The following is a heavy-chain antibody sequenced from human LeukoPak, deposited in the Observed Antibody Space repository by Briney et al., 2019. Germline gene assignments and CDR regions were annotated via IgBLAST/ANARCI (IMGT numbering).Heavy chain of an antibody. CDR1: GLTFSSYA. CDR3: AKDQYSYGNFDY. Sequence: GGSLRLSCAASGLTFSSYAMSWVRQAPGKGLEWVSAISGSGGSTYYADSVKGRFTISRDNSKNTLYLQMNSLRAEDTAVYYCAKDQYSYGNFDYWGQGTLVTVSS. CDR2: ISGSGGST. D-gene: IGHD5-18*01. V-gene: IGHV3-23*01. J-gene: IGHJ4*02.